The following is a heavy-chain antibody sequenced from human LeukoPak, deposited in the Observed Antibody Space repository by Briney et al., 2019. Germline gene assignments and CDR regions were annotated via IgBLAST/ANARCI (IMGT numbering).Heavy chain of an antibody. CDR3: ARERSWSXFXX. V-gene: IGHV4-61*02. CDR1: GGSISSGSYY. D-gene: IGHD6-13*01. CDR2: IYTSGST. Sequence: PSQTLSLTCTVSGGSISSGSYYWSWIRQPAGKGLEWIGRIYTSGSTNYNPSLKSRVTISVDTSKNQFSLKLSSVTAADTAVYYCARERSWSXFXXWGQXTLVTV. J-gene: IGHJ4*02.